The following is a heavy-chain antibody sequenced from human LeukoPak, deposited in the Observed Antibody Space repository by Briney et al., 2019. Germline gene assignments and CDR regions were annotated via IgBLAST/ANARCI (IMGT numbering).Heavy chain of an antibody. CDR2: ISSSGSTI. Sequence: GSLRLSCAASGFTFSDYYMSWIRQAPGKGLEWVSYISSSGSTIYYADSVKGRFTISRDNAKNSLYLQMNSLRAEDTAVYYCARVGSDIFQIRIEYYFDYWGQGTLVTVSS. CDR1: GFTFSDYY. CDR3: ARVGSDIFQIRIEYYFDY. J-gene: IGHJ4*02. V-gene: IGHV3-11*01. D-gene: IGHD3-9*01.